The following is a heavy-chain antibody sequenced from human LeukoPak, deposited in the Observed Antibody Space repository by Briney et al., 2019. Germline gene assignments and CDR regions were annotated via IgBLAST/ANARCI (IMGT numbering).Heavy chain of an antibody. D-gene: IGHD5-18*01. CDR2: IIPILGIA. Sequence: SVKVSCKASGGTFSSYAISWVRQAPGQGLEWMGRIIPILGIANYAQKFQGRVTITADKSTSTAYMELSSLRSEDTAVYYCARDPHTAMAQTTFDYWGQGTLVTVSS. CDR1: GGTFSSYA. J-gene: IGHJ4*02. CDR3: ARDPHTAMAQTTFDY. V-gene: IGHV1-69*04.